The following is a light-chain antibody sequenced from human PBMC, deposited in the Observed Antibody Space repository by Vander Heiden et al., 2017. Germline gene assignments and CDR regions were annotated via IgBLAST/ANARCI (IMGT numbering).Light chain of an antibody. CDR3: QQSYCTPRT. CDR1: QSVSSY. J-gene: IGKJ1*01. Sequence: PSSLSASVGDRVPITCRASQSVSSYLNWYHQKPGKAPKLLVYAASTLQSRVPSRFSGSGCGTDFTLTISWLRSEDFAPYYCQQSYCTPRTFGQGTKVEIK. CDR2: AAS. V-gene: IGKV1-39*01.